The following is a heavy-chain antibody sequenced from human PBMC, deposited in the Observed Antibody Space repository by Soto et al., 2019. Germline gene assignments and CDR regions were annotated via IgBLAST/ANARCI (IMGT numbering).Heavy chain of an antibody. D-gene: IGHD6-19*01. J-gene: IGHJ6*03. CDR2: ISAGATST. Sequence: GGSLRLSCAASGFSFSNYAMSWVRQAPGKGLEWVSSISAGATSTYHADSVKGRFAISRDNAKNSLYLQMNSLRAEDTAVYYCAREIGIAVAGTDYYYYYMDVWGKGTTVTVSS. CDR1: GFSFSNYA. CDR3: AREIGIAVAGTDYYYYYMDV. V-gene: IGHV3-23*01.